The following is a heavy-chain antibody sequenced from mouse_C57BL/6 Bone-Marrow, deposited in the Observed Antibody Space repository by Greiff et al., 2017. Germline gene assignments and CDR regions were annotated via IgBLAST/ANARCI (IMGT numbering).Heavy chain of an antibody. V-gene: IGHV1-77*01. J-gene: IGHJ3*01. Sequence: VQLQQSGAELVKPGASVKISCKASGYTFTDYYIHWVKQRPGQGLEWIGKIGPGSGSTYYNEKFKGKAKLTADKSSSTAYMQLSSLTSEDSAVFFCASYGYYLFDYWCQGTLVTVSA. D-gene: IGHD2-3*01. CDR3: ASYGYYLFDY. CDR1: GYTFTDYY. CDR2: IGPGSGST.